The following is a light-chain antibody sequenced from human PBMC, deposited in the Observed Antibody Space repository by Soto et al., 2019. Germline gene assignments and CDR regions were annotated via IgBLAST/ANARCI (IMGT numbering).Light chain of an antibody. Sequence: EIVMTQSPATLSVSPGERATLSCRASQSVNNFLAWYQQRPGQAPRFLIYGASTRANGVPARFSGNGSGTEFTPTISSLKSEELAGYYCQQYENWPLTFGGGTKVEI. CDR2: GAS. CDR1: QSVNNF. J-gene: IGKJ4*01. V-gene: IGKV3-15*01. CDR3: QQYENWPLT.